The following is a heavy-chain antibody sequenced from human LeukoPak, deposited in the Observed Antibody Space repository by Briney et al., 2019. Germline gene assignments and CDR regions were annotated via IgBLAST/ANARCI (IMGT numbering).Heavy chain of an antibody. CDR3: ARGRLGYAWLPFDY. CDR1: GGSFSGYY. CDR2: INHSGST. J-gene: IGHJ4*02. Sequence: SETLSLTCAVYGGSFSGYYWSWIRQPPGKGLEWIGEINHSGSTNYNPSLKSRVTISVDTSKNQFSLKLSSVTAADTAVYYCARGRLGYAWLPFDYWGQGTLVTVPS. V-gene: IGHV4-34*01. D-gene: IGHD5-18*01.